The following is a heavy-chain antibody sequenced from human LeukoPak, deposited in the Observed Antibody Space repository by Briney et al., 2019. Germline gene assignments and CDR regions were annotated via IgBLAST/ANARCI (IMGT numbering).Heavy chain of an antibody. CDR3: ARDSARPVGATGPAFDY. CDR1: GYTFTSYG. Sequence: GASVTVSCTASGYTFTSYGISWVRQAPGQGLEWMGWISAYNGNTNYAQKLQGRVTMSTDTSTSTAYMELKSLRSDDTAVYYCARDSARPVGATGPAFDYWGQGTLVTVSS. CDR2: ISAYNGNT. V-gene: IGHV1-18*01. D-gene: IGHD1-26*01. J-gene: IGHJ4*02.